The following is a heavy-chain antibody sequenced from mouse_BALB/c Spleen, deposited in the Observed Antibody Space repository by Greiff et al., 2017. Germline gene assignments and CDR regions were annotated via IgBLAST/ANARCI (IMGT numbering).Heavy chain of an antibody. V-gene: IGHV1-9*01. J-gene: IGHJ4*01. CDR1: GYTFSSYW. CDR2: ILPGSGST. CDR3: ARKGHYYGSSDYAMDY. Sequence: QVQLQQSGAELMKPGASVKISCKATGYTFSSYWIEWVKQRPGHGLEWIGEILPGSGSTNYNETFKGKATFTADKTSNTAYMQLSSLTSEDSAVYYCARKGHYYGSSDYAMDYWGQGTSVTVSS. D-gene: IGHD1-1*01.